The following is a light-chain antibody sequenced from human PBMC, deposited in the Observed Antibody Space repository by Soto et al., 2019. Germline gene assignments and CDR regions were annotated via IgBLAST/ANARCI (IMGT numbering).Light chain of an antibody. Sequence: DIQLTQSPSFLSASVGDRVTITCRASQDISSNLAWYQQKPGKAPKVLIYAASTLQGGVPTRFSGSGSGTEFSLTISSPQPEYLATYYCQQLNSYPRTFGQENKVEIK. CDR2: AAS. CDR3: QQLNSYPRT. J-gene: IGKJ1*01. V-gene: IGKV1-9*01. CDR1: QDISSN.